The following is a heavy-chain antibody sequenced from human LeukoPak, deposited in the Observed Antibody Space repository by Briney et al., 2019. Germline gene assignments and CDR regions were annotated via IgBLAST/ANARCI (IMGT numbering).Heavy chain of an antibody. V-gene: IGHV3-21*01. Sequence: PGGSLRLSCAASGFTFSSYSLNWVRQAPGKGLEWVSSISSTSTYIYYADSVKGRFTISRDNAKNSLYLQMNSLRAEDTAVYFCARWAILEWLFENGYYYYMDVWGKGTTVTVSS. CDR1: GFTFSSYS. D-gene: IGHD3-3*01. CDR2: ISSTSTYI. J-gene: IGHJ6*03. CDR3: ARWAILEWLFENGYYYYMDV.